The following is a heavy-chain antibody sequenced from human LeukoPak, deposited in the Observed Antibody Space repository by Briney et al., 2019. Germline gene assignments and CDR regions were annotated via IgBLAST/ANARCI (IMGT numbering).Heavy chain of an antibody. CDR1: GGSITSSSYY. CDR2: IYYSGST. J-gene: IGHJ5*02. D-gene: IGHD2-2*01. CDR3: ARGGRYCSSTSCYPRWFDP. V-gene: IGHV4-61*01. Sequence: PSETLSLTCSVSGGSITSSSYYWSWIRQPPGKGLEWIGYIYYSGSTNYNPSLKSRVTISVDTSKNQFSLKLSSVTAADTAVYYCARGGRYCSSTSCYPRWFDPWGQGTLVTVSS.